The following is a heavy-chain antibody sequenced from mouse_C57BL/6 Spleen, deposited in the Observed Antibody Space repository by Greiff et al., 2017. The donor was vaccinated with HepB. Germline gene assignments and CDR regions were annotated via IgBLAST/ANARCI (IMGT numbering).Heavy chain of an antibody. Sequence: EVQGVESGGGLVQPGGSLKLSCAASGFTFSDYGMAWVRQAPRKGPEWVAFISNLAYSIYYADTVTGRFTISRENAKNTLYLEMSSLRSEDTAMYYCARRGYGSSYNAMDYWGQGTSVTVSS. CDR1: GFTFSDYG. D-gene: IGHD1-1*01. J-gene: IGHJ4*01. CDR3: ARRGYGSSYNAMDY. V-gene: IGHV5-15*04. CDR2: ISNLAYSI.